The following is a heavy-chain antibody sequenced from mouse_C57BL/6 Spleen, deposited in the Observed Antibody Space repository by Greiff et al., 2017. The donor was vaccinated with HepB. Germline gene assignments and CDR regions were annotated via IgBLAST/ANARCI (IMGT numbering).Heavy chain of an antibody. J-gene: IGHJ4*01. D-gene: IGHD2-1*01. CDR1: GYTFTSYW. V-gene: IGHV1-50*01. CDR2: IDPSDSYT. CDR3: ARWLLSSPYYYAMYY. Sequence: VQLQQPGAELVKPGASVKLSCKASGYTFTSYWMQWVKQRPGQGLEWIGEIDPSDSYTNYNQKFKGKATLTVDTSSSTAYMQLSSLTSEDSAVYYCARWLLSSPYYYAMYYWGQGTSVTVSS.